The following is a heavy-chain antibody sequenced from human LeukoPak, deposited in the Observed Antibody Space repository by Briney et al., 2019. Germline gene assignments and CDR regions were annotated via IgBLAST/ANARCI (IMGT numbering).Heavy chain of an antibody. CDR3: ARGRYVATRGGAAAGFLDY. V-gene: IGHV4-34*01. J-gene: IGHJ4*02. CDR1: GGSFSGHY. CDR2: INHGGST. D-gene: IGHD6-13*01. Sequence: SETLSLTCAVSGGSFSGHYWNWVRQPPGKGLEWIGEINHGGSTNYNPSLKSRVTISVDTSQTQFSLSLTSVTAAYTAVYYCARGRYVATRGGAAAGFLDYWGQGTLVTVST.